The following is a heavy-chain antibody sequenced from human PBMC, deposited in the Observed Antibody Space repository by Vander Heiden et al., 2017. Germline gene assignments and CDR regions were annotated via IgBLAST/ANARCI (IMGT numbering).Heavy chain of an antibody. D-gene: IGHD2-2*01. J-gene: IGHJ4*02. Sequence: EVQLVESGGGLVQPGGSLSLSCAASGFTLSNYWMSGVRQAPGKGLEWVANIKQDGSEKYYVDSVKGRFTISRDNAKNSLYLQMNSLRAEDTAVYYCARRRCSSTSCFFDYWGQGTLVTVSS. CDR2: IKQDGSEK. CDR1: GFTLSNYW. CDR3: ARRRCSSTSCFFDY. V-gene: IGHV3-7*01.